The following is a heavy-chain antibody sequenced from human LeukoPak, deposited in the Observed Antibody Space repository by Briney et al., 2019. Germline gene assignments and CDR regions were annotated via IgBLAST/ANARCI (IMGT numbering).Heavy chain of an antibody. J-gene: IGHJ4*02. Sequence: GESLKISCKASGYTFANFPIYWVRQAPGHRLEWMGWINADNGNTKYSQRFQGRTTITRDTSATTAYMELSGLRSEDTAVYFCARDRAGQLDYWGQGTLVTVSS. V-gene: IGHV1-3*01. D-gene: IGHD1-1*01. CDR1: GYTFANFP. CDR2: INADNGNT. CDR3: ARDRAGQLDY.